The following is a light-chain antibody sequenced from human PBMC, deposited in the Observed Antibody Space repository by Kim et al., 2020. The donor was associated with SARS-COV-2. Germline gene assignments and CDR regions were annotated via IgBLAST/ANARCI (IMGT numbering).Light chain of an antibody. Sequence: SPGESATLSCRASQSVSSSYLAWYQPKPGQAPRLLMYGASSRATGIPDRFSGSGSGTDFTLTISRLEPEDFAVYYCQQYGSSPWTFGQGTKVDIK. V-gene: IGKV3-20*01. CDR1: QSVSSSY. CDR2: GAS. J-gene: IGKJ1*01. CDR3: QQYGSSPWT.